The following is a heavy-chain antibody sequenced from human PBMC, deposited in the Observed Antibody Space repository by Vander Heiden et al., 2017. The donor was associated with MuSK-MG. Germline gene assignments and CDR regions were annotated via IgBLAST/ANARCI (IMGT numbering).Heavy chain of an antibody. CDR3: ARAEVTVPTDN. V-gene: IGHV3-7*01. Sequence: EVQVVESGGGLVQPGGSLRLSCAVSGFTFSNYWMSWVRQAPGKGLEWVANINQDGSDKYYVDSVKGRFTVSRDNAKNALHLQMNSLRVEDTAVYYCARAEVTVPTDNWGQGTLVTVSP. CDR2: INQDGSDK. CDR1: GFTFSNYW. D-gene: IGHD1-20*01. J-gene: IGHJ4*02.